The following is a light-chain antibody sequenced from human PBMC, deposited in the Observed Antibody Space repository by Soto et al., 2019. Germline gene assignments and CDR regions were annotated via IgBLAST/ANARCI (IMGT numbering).Light chain of an antibody. CDR2: GAS. CDR3: QQYNSYSLT. Sequence: DIQMTQSPSTLSASVGDRVTITCRASQSVTSRLAWYQQKPGKAPKLLIYGASNLESGVPSRFSGSGSGTEFTLIISSLQPDDFATYYCQQYNSYSLTFGGGTKVDIK. J-gene: IGKJ4*01. CDR1: QSVTSR. V-gene: IGKV1-5*01.